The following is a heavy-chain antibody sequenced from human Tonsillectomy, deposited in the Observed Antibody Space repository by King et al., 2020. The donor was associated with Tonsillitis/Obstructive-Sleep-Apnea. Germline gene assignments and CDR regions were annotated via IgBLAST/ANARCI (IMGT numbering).Heavy chain of an antibody. V-gene: IGHV7-4-1*02. CDR3: ARGVPYDFWSGYSYYYYYYYMDV. CDR2: INTNTGNP. J-gene: IGHJ6*03. CDR1: GYTFTSYA. Sequence: QLVQSGSELKKPGASVKVSCKASGYTFTSYAMNWVRQAPGQGLEWMGWINTNTGNPTYAQGFTGRFVFSLDTSVSTAYLQISSLKAEDTAVYYCARGVPYDFWSGYSYYYYYYYMDVWGKGTTVTVSS. D-gene: IGHD3-3*01.